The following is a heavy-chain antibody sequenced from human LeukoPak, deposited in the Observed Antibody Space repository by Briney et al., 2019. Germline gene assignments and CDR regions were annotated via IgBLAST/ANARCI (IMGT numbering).Heavy chain of an antibody. Sequence: ASVKVSCKASGYTFTGYYMHWVRQAPGQGLEWMGWINPNSGGTNYAQKFQGRVTLTRDTSISTAYMELSRLRSDDTAVYYCAREIVGAPSNWFDPWGQGTLVAVSS. CDR3: AREIVGAPSNWFDP. CDR1: GYTFTGYY. D-gene: IGHD1-26*01. CDR2: INPNSGGT. V-gene: IGHV1-2*02. J-gene: IGHJ5*02.